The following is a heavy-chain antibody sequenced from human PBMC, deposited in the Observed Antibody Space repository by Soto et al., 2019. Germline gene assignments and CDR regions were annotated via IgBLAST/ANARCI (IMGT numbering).Heavy chain of an antibody. J-gene: IGHJ4*01. V-gene: IGHV3-23*01. Sequence: GGSLRLSCAASGFTSDTYAMNWVRQAPGKGLAWVSAIGTDSNTYYADSVKGRFTISRDNSRTTLYLQMNSLRAEDTALYYCVRKNPGTRPFDYWGQGTLVTVSS. CDR1: GFTSDTYA. CDR2: IGTDSNT. CDR3: VRKNPGTRPFDY.